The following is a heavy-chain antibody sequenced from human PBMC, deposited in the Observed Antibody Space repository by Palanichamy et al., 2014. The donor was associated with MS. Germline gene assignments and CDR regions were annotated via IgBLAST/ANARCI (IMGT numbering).Heavy chain of an antibody. D-gene: IGHD6-13*01. J-gene: IGHJ6*02. CDR3: ARARRGQQPDNFYYYGLDV. CDR2: LYSDGRT. CDR1: GFTVSSTF. Sequence: EEQLVENGGDLIQPGGSLRLSCAASGFTVSSTFMSWVRQAPGKGLEWVALLYSDGRTYYADSVKGRVTISRDNSKNMLYFQVNSLRVEDTAVYYCARARRGQQPDNFYYYGLDVWGQGTTVTVSS. V-gene: IGHV3-53*02.